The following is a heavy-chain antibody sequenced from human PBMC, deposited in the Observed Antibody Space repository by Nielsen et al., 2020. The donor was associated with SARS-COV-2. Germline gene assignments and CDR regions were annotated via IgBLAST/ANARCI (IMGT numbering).Heavy chain of an antibody. Sequence: SVKVSCKASGGTFSSYAISWVRQAPGQGLEWMGGIIPIFGTANYAQKFQGRVTITADKSTSTAYMELSSLRSEDTAAYYCARAGQSIAVAGFFDYWGQGTLVTVSS. CDR2: IIPIFGTA. J-gene: IGHJ4*02. D-gene: IGHD6-19*01. CDR3: ARAGQSIAVAGFFDY. CDR1: GGTFSSYA. V-gene: IGHV1-69*06.